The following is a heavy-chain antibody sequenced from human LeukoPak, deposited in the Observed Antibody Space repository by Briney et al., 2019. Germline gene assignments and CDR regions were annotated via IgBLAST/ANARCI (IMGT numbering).Heavy chain of an antibody. D-gene: IGHD3-16*01. Sequence: SETLSLTCTVSGGSISSYYWSWIRQPPGKGLEWIGYIYYSGSTNYNPSLKCRVTISVDTSKNQFSLKLSSVTAADTAMYYCARNDLGSGAEYFRHWGQGALVTVSS. V-gene: IGHV4-59*08. CDR1: GGSISSYY. CDR3: ARNDLGSGAEYFRH. J-gene: IGHJ1*01. CDR2: IYYSGST.